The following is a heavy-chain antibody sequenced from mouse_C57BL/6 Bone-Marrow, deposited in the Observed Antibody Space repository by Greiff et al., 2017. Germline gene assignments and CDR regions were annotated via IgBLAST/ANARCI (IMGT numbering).Heavy chain of an antibody. CDR3: ARTYYGSSCDV. CDR2: IYPGRGST. V-gene: IGHV1-55*01. D-gene: IGHD1-1*01. CDR1: GYNFTSYW. Sequence: QVQLQQPGAELVKPGASVKMSCKASGYNFTSYWITWVKQRPGQGLEWIGDIYPGRGSTNYNEKFKSKATLTVDTSSSTAYMQLSSLTSGDSAVYYGARTYYGSSCDVWGTGTTVTVSS. J-gene: IGHJ1*03.